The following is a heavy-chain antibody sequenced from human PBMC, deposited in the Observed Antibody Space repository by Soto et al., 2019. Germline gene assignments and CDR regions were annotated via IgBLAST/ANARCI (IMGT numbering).Heavy chain of an antibody. J-gene: IGHJ6*03. CDR3: ARDYGAMVRTRASKKYYYYMDV. CDR2: INPNSGGT. D-gene: IGHD5-18*01. V-gene: IGHV1-2*04. Sequence: ASVNVSCKASGYTFTSYYMHWVRQAPGQGLEWMGWINPNSGGTNYAQKFQGWVTMTRDTSISTAYMELSRLRSDDTAVYYCARDYGAMVRTRASKKYYYYMDVWGKGTTVTVSS. CDR1: GYTFTSYY.